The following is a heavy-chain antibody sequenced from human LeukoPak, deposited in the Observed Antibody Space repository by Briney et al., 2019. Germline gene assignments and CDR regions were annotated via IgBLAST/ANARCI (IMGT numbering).Heavy chain of an antibody. Sequence: PGGSLRLSCAGSGFTVSNDYMSWVRQAPGKGLEWISIIYSGGSTLYADSVKGRFAISRDNSKNTVDLQMNSLRVDDTAVYLCARGQRDYFGSGSDYSHWYFDLWGRGTLVSVSS. CDR3: ARGQRDYFGSGSDYSHWYFDL. J-gene: IGHJ2*01. CDR2: IYSGGST. V-gene: IGHV3-66*01. D-gene: IGHD3-10*01. CDR1: GFTVSNDY.